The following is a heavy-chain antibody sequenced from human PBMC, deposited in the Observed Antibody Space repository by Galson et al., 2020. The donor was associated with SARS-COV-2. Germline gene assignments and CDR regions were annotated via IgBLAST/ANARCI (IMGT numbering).Heavy chain of an antibody. CDR1: GFTFSSYA. J-gene: IGHJ4*02. Sequence: GGSLRLSCAASGFTFSSYAMSWVRQAPGKGLEWVSAISGSGGSTYYADSVKGRFTISRDNSKNTLYLQMNSLRAEDTAVYYCAKNGDSLITMFGVVIISFLFDYWGQGTLVTVSS. CDR2: ISGSGGST. V-gene: IGHV3-23*01. CDR3: AKNGDSLITMFGVVIISFLFDY. D-gene: IGHD3-3*01.